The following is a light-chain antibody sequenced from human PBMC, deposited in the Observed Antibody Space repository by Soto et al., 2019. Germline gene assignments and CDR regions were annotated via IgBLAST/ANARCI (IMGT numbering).Light chain of an antibody. CDR3: HQRSNWPPS. J-gene: IGKJ3*01. CDR2: GAS. Sequence: VLTQSPVTLSLSPGDRATLSCRASQSVSSLLAWYQQKPGQAPRLLVYGASNRATGIPARFSGSGSGTDFTRTISSLEPEDFGVYYCHQRSNWPPSFGPGTTVDVK. CDR1: QSVSSL. V-gene: IGKV3-11*01.